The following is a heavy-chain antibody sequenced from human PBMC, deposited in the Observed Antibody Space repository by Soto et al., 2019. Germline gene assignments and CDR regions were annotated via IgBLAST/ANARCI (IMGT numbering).Heavy chain of an antibody. Sequence: SETLSLTCSVSGDSVRSSGYYWSWIRQHPGKGLEWIGNIYYNGNTYYNPSLKRRLTILLDASENQFSLKLSSVTAADTAVYNCGREIGYDGSGSYVSDYWRPGTMVTVS. V-gene: IGHV4-31*03. CDR1: GDSVRSSGYY. J-gene: IGHJ4*02. CDR2: IYYNGNT. CDR3: GREIGYDGSGSYVSDY. D-gene: IGHD3-10*01.